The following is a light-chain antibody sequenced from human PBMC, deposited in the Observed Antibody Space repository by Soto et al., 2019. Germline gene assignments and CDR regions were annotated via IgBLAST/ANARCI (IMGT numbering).Light chain of an antibody. Sequence: EIVMTQSPATLSVSPGERATLSCRASQSVSSNLAWYQQKPGQAPTLLIYGASARATGIPARFSGSGSGTEFTLTISSLQSEDFAVYYCQQTYSALFTFGPGTKVDMK. CDR1: QSVSSN. V-gene: IGKV3-15*01. CDR3: QQTYSALFT. J-gene: IGKJ3*01. CDR2: GAS.